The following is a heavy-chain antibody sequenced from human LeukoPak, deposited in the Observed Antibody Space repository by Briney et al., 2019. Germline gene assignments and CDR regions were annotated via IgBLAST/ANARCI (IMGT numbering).Heavy chain of an antibody. J-gene: IGHJ3*02. V-gene: IGHV4-34*01. D-gene: IGHD1-26*01. CDR1: GGSFSGYY. CDR2: INHSGST. Sequence: SETLSLTCAVYGGSFSGYYWSWIRQPPGKGLEWIGEINHSGSTNYNPSLKSRVTISVDTSKNQFSLKLSSVTAADTAVYYCARVGIVRATWGAFDIWGQGTMVTVSS. CDR3: ARVGIVRATWGAFDI.